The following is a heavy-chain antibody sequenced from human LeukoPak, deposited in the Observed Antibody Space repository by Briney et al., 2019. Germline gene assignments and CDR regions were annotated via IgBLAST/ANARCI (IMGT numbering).Heavy chain of an antibody. CDR1: GFIFSSYE. J-gene: IGHJ4*02. Sequence: PGGSLRLSCASSGFIFSSYEMNWVRQAPGKGLEWVSYISSSGSTIYDADSVKGRFTISRDNAKNSLYLQMNSLRAEDTAVYYCAKDSSANYWGQGTLVTVSS. CDR2: ISSSGSTI. CDR3: AKDSSANY. V-gene: IGHV3-48*03. D-gene: IGHD2-15*01.